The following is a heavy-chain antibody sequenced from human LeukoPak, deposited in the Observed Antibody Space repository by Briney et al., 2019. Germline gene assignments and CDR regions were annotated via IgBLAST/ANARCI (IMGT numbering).Heavy chain of an antibody. CDR1: GYTFTGYY. Sequence: ASVKVSCKASGYTFTGYYMHWVRQAPGQGLKWMGWINPNSGGTNYAQKFQGRVTMTRDTSISTAYMELSRLRSDAAAVYDCARPAYYYDSSGYTEYFDHWGQGTLVTVSS. J-gene: IGHJ1*01. D-gene: IGHD3-22*01. CDR3: ARPAYYYDSSGYTEYFDH. CDR2: INPNSGGT. V-gene: IGHV1-2*02.